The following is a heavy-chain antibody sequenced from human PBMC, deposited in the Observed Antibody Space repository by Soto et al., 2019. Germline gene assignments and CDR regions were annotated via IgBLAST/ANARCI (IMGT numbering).Heavy chain of an antibody. D-gene: IGHD4-17*01. V-gene: IGHV3-23*01. CDR2: ITDTGVST. CDR3: AKEPSGDYAEA. J-gene: IGHJ5*02. Sequence: EVQLLESGGGLVQPGGSLRLSCTASGFTFFTYAMTWVRQAPGKGLEWVSSITDTGVSTYYADSVKGRFTISRDNSKNTLYLQMNSLRTDDSAVYYCAKEPSGDYAEAWGQGTLVTVSS. CDR1: GFTFFTYA.